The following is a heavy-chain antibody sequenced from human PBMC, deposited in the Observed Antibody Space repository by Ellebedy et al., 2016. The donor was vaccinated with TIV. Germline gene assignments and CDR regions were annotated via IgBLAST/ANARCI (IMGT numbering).Heavy chain of an antibody. Sequence: SETLSLXXTVSGGSISSSSHYWGWIRQPPGKGLEWIGSIYYSGSTYYNPSLKSRVTISADTSKNQFSLKLSSVTAADTAVYYCASERSQDNAFDIWGQGTMVTVSS. J-gene: IGHJ3*02. CDR1: GGSISSSSHY. V-gene: IGHV4-39*01. CDR3: ASERSQDNAFDI. CDR2: IYYSGST.